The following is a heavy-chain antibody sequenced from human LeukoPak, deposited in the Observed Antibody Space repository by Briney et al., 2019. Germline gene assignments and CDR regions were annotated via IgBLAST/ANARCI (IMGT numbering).Heavy chain of an antibody. CDR2: MNPGSGNT. J-gene: IGHJ4*02. CDR1: GYTFTSYD. CDR3: ARASRQVKGHDSAGYYYFGY. D-gene: IGHD3-22*01. Sequence: ASVKVSCKASGYTFTSYDINWVRQATGQGLEWMGWMNPGSGNTGLAQKFQGRVTMTSNTSTSTAYKELSSLRSEDTAVYFCARASRQVKGHDSAGYYYFGYWGQGAVVTVSS. V-gene: IGHV1-8*01.